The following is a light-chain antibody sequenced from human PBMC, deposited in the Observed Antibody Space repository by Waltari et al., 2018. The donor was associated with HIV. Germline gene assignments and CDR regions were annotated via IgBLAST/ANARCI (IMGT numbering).Light chain of an antibody. CDR1: ESIGSK. CDR3: QQYETCCT. J-gene: IGKJ2*02. V-gene: IGKV1-5*03. CDR2: QAS. Sequence: DIHMTQSPSSLAASVGDKVTISCRASESIGSKLAWYQQKPGTSPTLLLYQASTSTPGVAPHCGGSGSGTEFTLTITSVRPDDFASYFCQQYETCCTFGQGTKLEI.